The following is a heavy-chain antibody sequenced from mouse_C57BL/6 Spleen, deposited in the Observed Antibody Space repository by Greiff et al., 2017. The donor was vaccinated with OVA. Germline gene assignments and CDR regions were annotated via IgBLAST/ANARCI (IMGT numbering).Heavy chain of an antibody. CDR3: ARGGFSLGMAY. D-gene: IGHD3-1*01. J-gene: IGHJ3*01. Sequence: VQLQQPGTELVKPGASVKMSCKASGYTFTSYWMPWVKQRPGQGLEWIGDIYPGNGGTNYNEKFKSKATLTVDTSSSTAYMQLSGLTSEDSAVYYCARGGFSLGMAYWGQGTLVTVSA. CDR1: GYTFTSYW. CDR2: IYPGNGGT. V-gene: IGHV1-53*01.